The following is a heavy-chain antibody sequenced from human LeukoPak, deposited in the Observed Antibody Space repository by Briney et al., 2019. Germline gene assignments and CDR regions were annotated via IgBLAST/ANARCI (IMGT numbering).Heavy chain of an antibody. CDR3: AKAFSYYYDSSGYDYFDY. V-gene: IGHV3-30*04. Sequence: PGGSLRLSCAASGFTFSNYAMHWVRQAPGKGLEWVAVISFDGGSKDYADSVKGRFTISRDNSENTLYLQMNSLRAEDTAVYYCAKAFSYYYDSSGYDYFDYWGQGTLVTVSS. CDR1: GFTFSNYA. CDR2: ISFDGGSK. J-gene: IGHJ4*02. D-gene: IGHD3-22*01.